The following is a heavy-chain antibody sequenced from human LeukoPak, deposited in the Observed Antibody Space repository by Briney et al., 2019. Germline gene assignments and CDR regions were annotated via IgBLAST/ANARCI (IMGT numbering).Heavy chain of an antibody. V-gene: IGHV3-23*01. J-gene: IGHJ4*02. Sequence: GGSLRLSCASSGFTFNKYAMTWVRRAPGKGLEWVSSSTASGDSTYCADPVNGPFTTTRDNSKTSLYRQMSSLRAEDTAVYYCARDYPTSGIVTIFDYWGQGSLVTVSS. CDR1: GFTFNKYA. CDR2: STASGDST. D-gene: IGHD1-1*01. CDR3: ARDYPTSGIVTIFDY.